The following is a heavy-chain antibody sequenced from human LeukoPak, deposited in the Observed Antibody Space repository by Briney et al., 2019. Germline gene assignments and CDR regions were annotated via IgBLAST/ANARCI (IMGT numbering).Heavy chain of an antibody. Sequence: SVKVSCKASGYTFTGYYMHWVRQAPGQGLEWMGGIIPIFGTANYAQKFQGRVTITADKSTSTAYMELTSLRAEDTALYYCARDRGRNSFDYWGQGTLVSVSS. V-gene: IGHV1-69*06. CDR2: IIPIFGTA. J-gene: IGHJ4*02. CDR3: ARDRGRNSFDY. CDR1: GYTFTGYY. D-gene: IGHD1-14*01.